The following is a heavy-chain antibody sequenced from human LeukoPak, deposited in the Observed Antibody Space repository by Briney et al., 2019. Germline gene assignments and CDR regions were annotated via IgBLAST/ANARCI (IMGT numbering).Heavy chain of an antibody. V-gene: IGHV1-46*01. CDR2: INPSGGST. CDR3: ARTPSGSSLGY. CDR1: GYTFTSYG. Sequence: ASVKVSCKASGYTFTSYGISWVRQAPGQGLEWMGIINPSGGSTSYAQKFQGRVTMTRDTSTSTVYMELSSLRSEDTAVYYCARTPSGSSLGYWGQGTLVTVSS. J-gene: IGHJ4*02. D-gene: IGHD1-26*01.